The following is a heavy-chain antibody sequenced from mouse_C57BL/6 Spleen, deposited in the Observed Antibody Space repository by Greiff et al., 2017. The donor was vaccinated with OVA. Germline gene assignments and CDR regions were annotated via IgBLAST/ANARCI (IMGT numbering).Heavy chain of an antibody. V-gene: IGHV1-55*01. J-gene: IGHJ1*03. D-gene: IGHD2-4*01. CDR2: IYPGSGST. CDR3: ARGGDDYNLYFDV. Sequence: QVQLKESGAELVKPGASVKMSCKASGYTFTSYWITWVKQRPGQGLEWIGDIYPGSGSTNYNEKFKSKATLTGDTSSSTACMQLRSLTAEDSAVYDCARGGDDYNLYFDVWGTGTTVTVAS. CDR1: GYTFTSYW.